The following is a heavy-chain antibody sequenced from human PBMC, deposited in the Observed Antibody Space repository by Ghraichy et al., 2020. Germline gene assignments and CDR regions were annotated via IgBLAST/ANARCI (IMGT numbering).Heavy chain of an antibody. V-gene: IGHV1-69*13. CDR2: IIPIFGTT. J-gene: IGHJ5*02. Sequence: SVKVSCKASGGSFSNYAISWVRQAPGQGLEWMGGIIPIFGTTNYAQKFQGRVTITADESTSTAYMELSSLRSEDTAVYYCARDGGYGDYDNWFDPWAREPWPPSPQ. CDR1: GGSFSNYA. D-gene: IGHD4-17*01. CDR3: ARDGGYGDYDNWFDP.